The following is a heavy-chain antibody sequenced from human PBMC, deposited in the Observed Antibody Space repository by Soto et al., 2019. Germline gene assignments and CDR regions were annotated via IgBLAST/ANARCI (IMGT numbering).Heavy chain of an antibody. V-gene: IGHV4-59*08. Sequence: SETLSLTCTVSGGSISSYYWGWLRQPPGKGLEWIGGIYHGGSTYYNPSLNSRVTLSIDMTNNHVSLILNSVTAADTAVYYCARVGPWVPYYYDSSPYTFENWFDPWGQGTLVTVPQ. CDR1: GGSISSYY. D-gene: IGHD3-22*01. CDR2: IYHGGST. CDR3: ARVGPWVPYYYDSSPYTFENWFDP. J-gene: IGHJ5*02.